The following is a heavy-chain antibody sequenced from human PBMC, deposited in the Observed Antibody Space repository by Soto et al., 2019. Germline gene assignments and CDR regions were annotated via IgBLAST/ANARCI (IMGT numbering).Heavy chain of an antibody. J-gene: IGHJ6*02. CDR3: ARASKGMGYPYYYGMDV. Sequence: ASVKVSCKASGDTFSSYTISWVRQAPGQGLEWMGIINPIGGITSYAQKFQGRVTMTRDTSTSTVYMELSSLRSEDTAVYYCARASKGMGYPYYYGMDVWGQGTTVTVSS. V-gene: IGHV1-46*01. CDR2: INPIGGIT. D-gene: IGHD5-18*01. CDR1: GDTFSSYT.